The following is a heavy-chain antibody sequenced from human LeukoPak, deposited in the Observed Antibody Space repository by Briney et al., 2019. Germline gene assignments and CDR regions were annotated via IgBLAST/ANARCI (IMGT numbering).Heavy chain of an antibody. CDR1: GLTFSSYA. D-gene: IGHD2-2*02. Sequence: PGGSLRLSCAASGLTFSSYAMHWVRQAPGKGLEWVAVISFDGSSTYYADSVKGRFTISRDNSKNTLYLQMSSLRAEDTAVYYCAREPLYWGQGTLVSASS. CDR3: AREPLY. V-gene: IGHV3-30*04. CDR2: ISFDGSST. J-gene: IGHJ4*02.